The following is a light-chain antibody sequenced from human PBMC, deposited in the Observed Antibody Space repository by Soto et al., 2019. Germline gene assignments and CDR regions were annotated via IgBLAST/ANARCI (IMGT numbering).Light chain of an antibody. CDR2: EVS. Sequence: QSALTQPPSASGSPGQSVTISCTGTSSDVGGYHSVSWYQHLPGKAPKLMIYEVSKRPSGGPDRFSGSKSANTASLTVSRLQAEDEADYYCRSYAGSDNYVFGTGTKLTVL. CDR1: SSDVGGYHS. CDR3: RSYAGSDNYV. J-gene: IGLJ1*01. V-gene: IGLV2-8*01.